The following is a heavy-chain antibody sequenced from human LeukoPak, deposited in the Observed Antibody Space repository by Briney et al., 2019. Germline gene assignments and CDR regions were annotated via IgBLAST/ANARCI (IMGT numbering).Heavy chain of an antibody. CDR1: GGSISGYY. CDR2: IYDSGST. CDR3: ASYSYYYDSSGYFDY. J-gene: IGHJ4*02. V-gene: IGHV4-59*01. Sequence: KSSETLSPTCTVSGGSISGYYWSWIRQPPGKGLEWIGYIYDSGSTNYNPSLKSRVTISVDTSKNQFSLKLSSVTAADMAVYYCASYSYYYDSSGYFDYWGQGTLVTVSS. D-gene: IGHD3-22*01.